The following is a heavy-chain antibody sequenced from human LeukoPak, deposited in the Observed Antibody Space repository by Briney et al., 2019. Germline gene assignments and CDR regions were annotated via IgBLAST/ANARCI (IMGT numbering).Heavy chain of an antibody. CDR2: INHSGST. J-gene: IGHJ4*02. Sequence: SETLSLTCAVYGGSFSGYYWSWIRQPPGKGLEWIGEINHSGSTNYNPSLKSRVTISVDTSKNQFSLKLSCVTAADTAVYYCARGDGDYEGLMKYFDYWGQGTLVTVSS. CDR3: ARGDGDYEGLMKYFDY. D-gene: IGHD4-17*01. V-gene: IGHV4-34*01. CDR1: GGSFSGYY.